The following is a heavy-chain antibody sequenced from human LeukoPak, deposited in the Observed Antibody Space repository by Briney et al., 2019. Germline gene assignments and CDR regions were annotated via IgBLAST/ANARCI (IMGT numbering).Heavy chain of an antibody. CDR3: ARPRRYDFWSGYSD. V-gene: IGHV4-34*01. J-gene: IGHJ4*01. Sequence: PSETLSLTCAVYNGSFSNFYWSWIRQAPGKGLEWIGEINHGGDTNYNPSLKSRLTISVDTSKNQFFLRLTAMTAADTAVYYCARPRRYDFWSGYSDWGHGTLVTVSS. CDR1: NGSFSNFY. D-gene: IGHD3-3*01. CDR2: INHGGDT.